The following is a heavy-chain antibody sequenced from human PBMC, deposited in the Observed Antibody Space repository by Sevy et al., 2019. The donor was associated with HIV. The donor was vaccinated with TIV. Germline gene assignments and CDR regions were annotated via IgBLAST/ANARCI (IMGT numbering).Heavy chain of an antibody. CDR2: IKSKSDGGTR. D-gene: IGHD3-10*01. Sequence: GGSLRLSCAASGFTFSNAWMNWVRQAPGKGLEWVGRIKSKSDGGTREYAAPVKGKFTISRDDSKNTLYLQMNSLKIEDTAVYYCSTLWFRESTGSLITDYWGQGTLVTVSS. CDR1: GFTFSNAW. J-gene: IGHJ4*02. CDR3: STLWFRESTGSLITDY. V-gene: IGHV3-15*07.